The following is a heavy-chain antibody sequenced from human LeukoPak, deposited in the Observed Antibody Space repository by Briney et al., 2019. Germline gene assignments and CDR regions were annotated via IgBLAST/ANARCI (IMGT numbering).Heavy chain of an antibody. Sequence: PGGSLRLSCAAPGITFSNYWMHWVRQAPGKGLEWVSRINPDGSATRYADSVKGRFTIPRDNAKNTLYLQMNSLRAEDTAVYYCATYSEAWGQGTMVTVSS. J-gene: IGHJ3*01. CDR3: ATYSEA. V-gene: IGHV3-74*01. CDR2: INPDGSAT. D-gene: IGHD4-11*01. CDR1: GITFSNYW.